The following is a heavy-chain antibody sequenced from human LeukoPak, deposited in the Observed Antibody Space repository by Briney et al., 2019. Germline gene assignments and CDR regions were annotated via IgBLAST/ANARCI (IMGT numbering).Heavy chain of an antibody. Sequence: ASVKVSCTASEYTFSAYYIQWVRQAPGQGLEWVGWISPNSGDTNYAEKFQGRVALTRDTSTTTVYMELSSLRSDDTAIYYCATTIPPLFEYWGQGTLVTVSS. CDR1: EYTFSAYY. CDR2: ISPNSGDT. D-gene: IGHD2-21*01. CDR3: ATTIPPLFEY. J-gene: IGHJ4*02. V-gene: IGHV1-2*02.